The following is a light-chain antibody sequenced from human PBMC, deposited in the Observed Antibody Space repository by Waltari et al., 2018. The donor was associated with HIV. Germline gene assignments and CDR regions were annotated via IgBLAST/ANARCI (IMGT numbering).Light chain of an antibody. CDR3: QSADSSGTYVI. J-gene: IGLJ2*01. Sequence: SYELTQPPSVSVSPGQTARITCSGDALPKQYAYWYQQMPGQAPVLVIYKDSERPSGIPERFSGSSSGTRVTLTISGVQAEDEADYYCQSADSSGTYVIFGGGTKLTVL. CDR2: KDS. CDR1: ALPKQY. V-gene: IGLV3-25*03.